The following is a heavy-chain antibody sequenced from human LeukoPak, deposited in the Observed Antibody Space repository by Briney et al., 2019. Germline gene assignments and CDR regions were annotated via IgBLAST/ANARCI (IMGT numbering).Heavy chain of an antibody. CDR3: ARHQGQEPYFDY. Sequence: KAGESLKISCKGSGYSFTSYWIGWGRPMPGKGLEWMGIIYPGDSDTRYSPSFQGQVTISAEKSISTAYLQWSSLKASDTAMYHCARHQGQEPYFDYWGQGTLVTVSS. V-gene: IGHV5-51*01. J-gene: IGHJ4*02. D-gene: IGHD1-14*01. CDR1: GYSFTSYW. CDR2: IYPGDSDT.